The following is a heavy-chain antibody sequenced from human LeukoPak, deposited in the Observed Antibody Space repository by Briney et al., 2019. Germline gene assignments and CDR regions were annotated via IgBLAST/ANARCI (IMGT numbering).Heavy chain of an antibody. CDR2: INPNSGGT. CDR1: GYNFTSYG. CDR3: ARDRGYSYGNTYDYYYYYMDV. J-gene: IGHJ6*03. Sequence: WASVKVSCKASGYNFTSYGLSWVRQAPGQGLEWMGWINPNSGGTNYAQKFQGRVTMTRDTSISTAYMELSRLRSDDTAVYYCARDRGYSYGNTYDYYYYYMDVWGKGTTVTVSS. V-gene: IGHV1-2*02. D-gene: IGHD5-18*01.